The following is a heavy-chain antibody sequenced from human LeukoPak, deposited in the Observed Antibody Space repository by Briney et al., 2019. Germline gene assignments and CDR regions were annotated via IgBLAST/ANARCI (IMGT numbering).Heavy chain of an antibody. J-gene: IGHJ4*02. CDR3: AKDRSMTTVVTPDY. V-gene: IGHV3-30*18. CDR2: ISYDGSNK. Sequence: GGSLRLSCAASGITFSSYAMSWVRQAPGKGLEWVAVISYDGSNKYYADSVKGRFTISRDNSKNTLYLQMNSLRAEDTAVYYCAKDRSMTTVVTPDYWGQGTLVTVSS. D-gene: IGHD4-23*01. CDR1: GITFSSYA.